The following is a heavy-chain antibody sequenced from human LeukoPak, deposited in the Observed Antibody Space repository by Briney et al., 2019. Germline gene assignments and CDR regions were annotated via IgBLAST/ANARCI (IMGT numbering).Heavy chain of an antibody. CDR3: AKEPASSGWFDP. CDR2: INGDGSST. V-gene: IGHV3-74*01. CDR1: GFTFSSYW. D-gene: IGHD6-19*01. Sequence: PGGSLRLSCAASGFTFSSYWMHWVRQVPGKGLVWVSRINGDGSSTNYADSVKGRFTISRDNAKNSLYLQMNSLRAEDTAVYYCAKEPASSGWFDPWGQGTLVAVSS. J-gene: IGHJ5*02.